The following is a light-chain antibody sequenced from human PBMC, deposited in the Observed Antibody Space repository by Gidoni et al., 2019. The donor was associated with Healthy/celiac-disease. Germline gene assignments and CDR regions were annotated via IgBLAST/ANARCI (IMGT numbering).Light chain of an antibody. V-gene: IGLV1-44*01. CDR1: SSNIGFNT. J-gene: IGLJ2*01. Sequence: QSALTQPPSASGAPGQRVSLSCSGSSSNIGFNTVNWYQPRPGTAPKLLIYINDQRPSGVPDRFSGSKSGTSASLAISGLQSEDEAHYYCTAWDETLDGLVFGGGTKLTVL. CDR3: TAWDETLDGLV. CDR2: IND.